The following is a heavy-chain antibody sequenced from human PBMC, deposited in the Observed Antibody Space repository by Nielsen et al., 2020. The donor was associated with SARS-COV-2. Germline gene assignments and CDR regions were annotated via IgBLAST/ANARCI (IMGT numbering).Heavy chain of an antibody. J-gene: IGHJ4*01. V-gene: IGHV3-74*01. CDR1: GFTFSSHW. Sequence: GGSLRLSCVASGFTFSSHWMHWVRQAPGKGLVWVSRISIDGGTTSYADSVKGRFTISRDNAKNTLYLQMNSLEIEDTAVYYCAAKYGGEWLAVFDYWGQGTQVTVSS. CDR3: AAKYGGEWLAVFDY. D-gene: IGHD6-19*01. CDR2: ISIDGGTT.